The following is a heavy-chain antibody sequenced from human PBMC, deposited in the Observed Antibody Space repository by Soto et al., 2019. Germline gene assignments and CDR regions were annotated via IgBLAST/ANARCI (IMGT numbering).Heavy chain of an antibody. CDR1: GYTFTSYG. J-gene: IGHJ6*02. V-gene: IGHV1-18*01. CDR2: ISAYNGNT. Sequence: ASVKVSCKASGYTFTSYGISWVRQAPGQGLEWMGWISAYNGNTNNAQKFQDRVSMTIDTSTGTAYMELRSLTSDDTAIYYCAKNGQPPYYYYGLDVWGQGTKVTVSS. D-gene: IGHD2-8*01. CDR3: AKNGQPPYYYYGLDV.